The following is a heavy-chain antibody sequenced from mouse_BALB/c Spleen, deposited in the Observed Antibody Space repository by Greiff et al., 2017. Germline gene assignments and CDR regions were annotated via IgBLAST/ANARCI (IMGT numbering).Heavy chain of an antibody. D-gene: IGHD2-14*01. CDR3: ARDYRYDVPYY. Sequence: DVKLVESGGGLVQPGGSRKLSCAASGFTFSSFGMHWVRQAPEKGLEWVAYISSGSSTIYYADTVKGRFTISRDNPKNTLFLQMTSLRSEDTAMYYCARDYRYDVPYYWGQGTTLTVSS. V-gene: IGHV5-17*02. CDR2: ISSGSSTI. CDR1: GFTFSSFG. J-gene: IGHJ2*01.